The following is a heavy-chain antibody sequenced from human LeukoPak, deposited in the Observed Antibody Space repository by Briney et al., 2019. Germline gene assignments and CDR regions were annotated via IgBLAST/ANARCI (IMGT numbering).Heavy chain of an antibody. CDR2: INTNGDSA. J-gene: IGHJ4*01. D-gene: IGHD5-24*01. CDR1: GFKFSSYW. CDR3: VRDNAYTFDY. Sequence: SLRLSCAVSGFKFSSYWMNWVRQVPGKGLIWVAHINTNGDSANYADSVKGRFTISRDNAKSTLSLQMNSLRAEDTAIYYCVRDNAYTFDYWGQGTLVTVSS. V-gene: IGHV3-74*01.